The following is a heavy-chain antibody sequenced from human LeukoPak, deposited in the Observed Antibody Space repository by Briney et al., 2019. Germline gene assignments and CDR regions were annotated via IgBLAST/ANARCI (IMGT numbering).Heavy chain of an antibody. CDR3: ARGGGSY. CDR2: INHSGST. Sequence: PSETLSLTCAVYGGSFSGYYCSWIRQPPGKGLEWIGEINHSGSTNYNPSLKSRVTISVDTSKNQFSLKLSSVTAADTAVYYCARGGGSYWGQGTLVTVSS. J-gene: IGHJ4*02. V-gene: IGHV4-34*01. CDR1: GGSFSGYY. D-gene: IGHD3-16*01.